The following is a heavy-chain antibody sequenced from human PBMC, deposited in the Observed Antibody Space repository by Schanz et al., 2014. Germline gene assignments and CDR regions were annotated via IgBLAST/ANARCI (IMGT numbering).Heavy chain of an antibody. CDR1: GFTFSSYG. J-gene: IGHJ6*02. CDR3: ASLIGTTSAHFYGMDV. Sequence: LVESGGGVVQPGRSLRLSCAASGFTFSSYGMHWVRQAPGKGLEWVSVIYSGDNTYYADSVKGRFTISRDNSKNTVYLQMNSLRAEDTAVYFCASLIGTTSAHFYGMDVWGQGTTVTVSS. V-gene: IGHV3-NL1*01. D-gene: IGHD1-7*01. CDR2: IYSGDNT.